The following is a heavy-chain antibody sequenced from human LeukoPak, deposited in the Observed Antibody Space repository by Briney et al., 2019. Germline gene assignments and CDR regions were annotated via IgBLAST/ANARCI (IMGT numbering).Heavy chain of an antibody. CDR2: ISAYNGNT. J-gene: IGHJ3*02. D-gene: IGHD5-18*01. CDR3: ARHSYGYTLGI. V-gene: IGHV1-18*01. Sequence: ASVKVSCKASGYTFNSYGISWVRQAPGQGLEWMGWISAYNGNTNFAQKFQGRVTITADESTSTAYMELSSLRSEDTAVYYCARHSYGYTLGIWGQGTMVTVSS. CDR1: GYTFNSYG.